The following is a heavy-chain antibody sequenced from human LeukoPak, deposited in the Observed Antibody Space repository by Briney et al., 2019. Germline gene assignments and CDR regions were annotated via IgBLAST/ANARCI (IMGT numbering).Heavy chain of an antibody. CDR2: IYYSGST. CDR3: PLLIIDSSSRDH. J-gene: IGHJ4*02. CDR1: GGSISSSSYY. V-gene: IGHV4-39*01. D-gene: IGHD6-6*01. Sequence: SETLSLTCTVSGGSISSSSYYWGWIRQPPGKGLEWIGSIYYSGSTYYNPSLKSRVTISVDTSKNQFSLKLSSVTAADTAVYYCPLLIIDSSSRDHWGQGTLVTVSS.